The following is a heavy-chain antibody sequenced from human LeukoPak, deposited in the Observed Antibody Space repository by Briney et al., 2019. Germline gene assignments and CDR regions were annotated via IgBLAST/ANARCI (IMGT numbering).Heavy chain of an antibody. Sequence: PGRSLRLSCAASGFTFSSYGMHWVRQAPGKGLEGGAVISYDGSNKYYADSVKGRFTISRDNSKNTLYLQMNSLRAEDTAVYYCAKDLTDYYGSGSYYNYFDYWGQGTLVTVSS. CDR3: AKDLTDYYGSGSYYNYFDY. J-gene: IGHJ4*02. D-gene: IGHD3-10*01. CDR1: GFTFSSYG. V-gene: IGHV3-30*18. CDR2: ISYDGSNK.